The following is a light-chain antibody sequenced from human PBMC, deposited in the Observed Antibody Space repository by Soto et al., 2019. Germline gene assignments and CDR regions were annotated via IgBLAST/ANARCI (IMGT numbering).Light chain of an antibody. Sequence: EIVLTQSPCTLSLSPLERSTLSGRASQSVSSRLAWYQQKPGQAPRLLISGASSRATGIPDRFSGSGSATDFTLTISRLEPEDFALYYCQQYGSSPITFGQGTRLEIK. CDR1: QSVSSR. CDR3: QQYGSSPIT. CDR2: GAS. J-gene: IGKJ5*01. V-gene: IGKV3-20*01.